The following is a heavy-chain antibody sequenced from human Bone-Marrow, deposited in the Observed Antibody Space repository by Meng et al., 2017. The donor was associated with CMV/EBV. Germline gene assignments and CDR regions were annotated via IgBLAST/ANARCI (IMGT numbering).Heavy chain of an antibody. V-gene: IGHV3-23*01. CDR3: AREGNELRYFDWLLFV. CDR2: IGHKGDST. J-gene: IGHJ4*02. CDR1: GFTFINYA. D-gene: IGHD3-9*01. Sequence: GESLKISCVASGFTFINYAMSWVRQAPGRGLEWVSAIGHKGDSTYYADSVKGRFTISRDNSKNTLYLQMNSLRAEDTAVYYCAREGNELRYFDWLLFVWGQGTLVTVSS.